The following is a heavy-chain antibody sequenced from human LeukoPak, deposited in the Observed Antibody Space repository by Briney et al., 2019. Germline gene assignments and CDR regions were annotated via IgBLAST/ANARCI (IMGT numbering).Heavy chain of an antibody. Sequence: GGSLRLSCAASGLTFSSYGMHWVRQAPGKGLEWVAVIWYDGSNKYYADSVKGRFTISRDNSKNTLYLQMNSLRAEDTAVYYCARDRYYYDSSGSEPHFDYWGQGTLVTVSS. CDR3: ARDRYYYDSSGSEPHFDY. CDR2: IWYDGSNK. V-gene: IGHV3-33*01. J-gene: IGHJ4*02. D-gene: IGHD3-22*01. CDR1: GLTFSSYG.